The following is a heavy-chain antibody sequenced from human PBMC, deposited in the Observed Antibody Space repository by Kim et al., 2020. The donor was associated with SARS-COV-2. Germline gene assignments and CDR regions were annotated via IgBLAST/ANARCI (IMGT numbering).Heavy chain of an antibody. CDR1: GGSLSSNY. J-gene: IGHJ4*02. D-gene: IGHD6-19*01. CDR3: ARVPYSSGWYEVDQ. V-gene: IGHV4-59*01. Sequence: SETLSLTCNVSGGSLSSNYWSWIRQPPGRGLEWIGYIYYSGSVSYNPSLKSRLTISVDTSKNQFSLKLSSVTAADTAVYYCARVPYSSGWYEVDQWGQGTQVTVSS. CDR2: IYYSGSV.